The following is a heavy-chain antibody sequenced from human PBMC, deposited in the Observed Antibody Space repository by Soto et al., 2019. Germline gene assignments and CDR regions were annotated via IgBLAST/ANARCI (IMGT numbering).Heavy chain of an antibody. CDR2: ISNRGDT. CDR1: GFIVSDTY. J-gene: IGHJ3*02. CDR3: AREPRYCRGGSCSITGDAYDI. V-gene: IGHV3-66*01. Sequence: PGVSLRLSFTASGFIVSDTYVNWVRQAPGKGLEWVSVISNRGDTHYADSVRGRFSLSRDISDNTLHLQMNNLRVEDAAVYYCAREPRYCRGGSCSITGDAYDIWGQGTMVTVSS. D-gene: IGHD2-15*01.